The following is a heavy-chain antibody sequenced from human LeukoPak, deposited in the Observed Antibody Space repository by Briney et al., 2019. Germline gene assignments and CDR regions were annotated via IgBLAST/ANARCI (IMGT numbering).Heavy chain of an antibody. Sequence: ASVKVSCKESGYTYTRYVINWVRQATGQGLAWLGWMNPNSGNTGYAQKLQGRVATTRNASITTAYMEVSSLTCEDTTVYYCSRGRYWLRWLDPWGQGTLVTVSS. CDR3: SRGRYWLRWLDP. CDR2: MNPNSGNT. J-gene: IGHJ5*02. CDR1: GYTYTRYV. V-gene: IGHV1-8*03. D-gene: IGHD2-8*02.